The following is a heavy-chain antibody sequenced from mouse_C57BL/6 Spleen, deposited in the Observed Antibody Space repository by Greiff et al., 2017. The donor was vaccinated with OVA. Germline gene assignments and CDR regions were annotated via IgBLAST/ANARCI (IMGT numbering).Heavy chain of an antibody. CDR2: IDPENGDT. V-gene: IGHV14-4*01. Sequence: EVQLVESGAELVRPGASVKLSCTASGFNIKDDYMHWVKQRPEQGLEWIGWIDPENGDTEYASKFQGKATITADTSSNTAYLQLSSLTSEDTAVYYCTFYGKRFAYWGQGTLVTVSA. J-gene: IGHJ3*01. CDR1: GFNIKDDY. CDR3: TFYGKRFAY. D-gene: IGHD2-1*01.